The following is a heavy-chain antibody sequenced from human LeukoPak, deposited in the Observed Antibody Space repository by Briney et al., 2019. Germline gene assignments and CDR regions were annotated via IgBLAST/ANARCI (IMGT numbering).Heavy chain of an antibody. V-gene: IGHV1-2*06. D-gene: IGHD3-3*01. CDR3: ARGGSRDSDYDFWSGYSDLVR. CDR1: GYTFTGYY. J-gene: IGHJ4*02. CDR2: INPNSGGT. Sequence: ASVKVSCKASGYTFTGYYMHWVRQAPGQGLEWMGRINPNSGGTNYAQKFQGRVTMTRDTSISTVYMELSRLRSDDTAVYYCARGGSRDSDYDFWSGYSDLVRGGQGTLVTVSS.